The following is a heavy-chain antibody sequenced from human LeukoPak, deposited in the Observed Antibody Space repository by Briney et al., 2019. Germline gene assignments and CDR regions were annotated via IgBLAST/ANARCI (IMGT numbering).Heavy chain of an antibody. D-gene: IGHD3-22*01. V-gene: IGHV3-48*03. CDR1: GFIFSSYD. CDR2: ISSDGDTI. J-gene: IGHJ4*02. CDR3: ARSREKYYYDSSGPNVGY. Sequence: GGSLRLSCAASGFIFSSYDVHWVRQAPGKGLEWVSYISSDGDTIYYADSVKGRFTISRDNAKNSLHLQMSSLRAEDTAVYYCARSREKYYYDSSGPNVGYWGQGTLVTVSS.